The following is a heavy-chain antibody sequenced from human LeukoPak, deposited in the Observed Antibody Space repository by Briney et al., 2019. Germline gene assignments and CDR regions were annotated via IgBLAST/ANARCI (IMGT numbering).Heavy chain of an antibody. CDR3: ATYFDTSGYRFDY. CDR1: GDSISNNKW. V-gene: IGHV4-4*02. CDR2: IVHTGNI. J-gene: IGHJ4*02. Sequence: SETLSLTCAVSGDSISNNKWWSWVRQPPGKGLEWIGEIVHTGNINYNPSLKSRITMSVDKSKNQFSLKLSSVTAADTAVYYSATYFDTSGYRFDYWGPGALVTGSP. D-gene: IGHD3-22*01.